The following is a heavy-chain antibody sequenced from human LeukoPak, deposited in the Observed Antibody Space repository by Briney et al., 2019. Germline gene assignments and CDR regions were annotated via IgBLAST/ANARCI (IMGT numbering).Heavy chain of an antibody. CDR1: GFTFDDYA. V-gene: IGHV3-9*01. Sequence: GGSLRLSCAASGFTFDDYAMHWVRQVPGKGLEWVSDITWNGGNIAYADSVKGRFTISRGNAKNSLYLQMNSLRVEDTALYYCAKGDTGYSSTRLDSWGQGTLVTVSS. J-gene: IGHJ4*02. D-gene: IGHD6-13*01. CDR3: AKGDTGYSSTRLDS. CDR2: ITWNGGNI.